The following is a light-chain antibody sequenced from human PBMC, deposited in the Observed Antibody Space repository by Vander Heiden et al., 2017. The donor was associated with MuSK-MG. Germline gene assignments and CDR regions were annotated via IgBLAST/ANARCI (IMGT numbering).Light chain of an antibody. V-gene: IGKV1-9*01. CDR2: GAS. J-gene: IGKJ4*01. Sequence: DIQLTQSPSFLSASVGDRVSITCRASQGISSFLAWYQQKPGKAPKLLIYGASSLQSGVPSRFSGSGSATEFTLTISSLQPEDFATYYCQQVNNSPLTFGEGTKVEI. CDR3: QQVNNSPLT. CDR1: QGISSF.